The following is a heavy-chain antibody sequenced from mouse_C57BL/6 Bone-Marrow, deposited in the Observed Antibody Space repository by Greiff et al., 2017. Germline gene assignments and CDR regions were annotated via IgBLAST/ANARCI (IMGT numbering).Heavy chain of an antibody. J-gene: IGHJ4*01. CDR1: GFNIKDDY. V-gene: IGHV14-4*01. D-gene: IGHD2-12*01. CDR2: IDPENGDT. CDR3: TTSYTPAMDY. Sequence: EVQRVESGAELVRPGASVKLSCTASGFNIKDDYMHWVKQRPEQGLEWIGWIDPENGDTEYASKFQGKATITADTSSNTAYLQLSSLTSEDTAVYYCTTSYTPAMDYWGQGTSVTVSS.